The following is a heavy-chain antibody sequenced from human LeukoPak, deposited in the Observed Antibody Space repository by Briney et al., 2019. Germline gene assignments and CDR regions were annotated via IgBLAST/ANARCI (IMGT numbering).Heavy chain of an antibody. CDR1: GFTFTNAW. J-gene: IGHJ4*02. V-gene: IGHV3-15*01. Sequence: GGSLRLSCAASGFTFTNAWMTWVRQTPGKGLEWVGRIKSKTRDGTTEYAAPVKGRFTVSRDDSKDTLYLQMNSLKTEDTAVYYCTTDCVRGGGWVGDCWGQGTLVTVSS. D-gene: IGHD2-21*01. CDR2: IKSKTRDGTT. CDR3: TTDCVRGGGWVGDC.